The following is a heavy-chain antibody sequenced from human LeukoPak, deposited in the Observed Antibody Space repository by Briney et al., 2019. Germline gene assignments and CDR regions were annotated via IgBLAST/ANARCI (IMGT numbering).Heavy chain of an antibody. J-gene: IGHJ5*02. CDR3: ARDRQDQIAAAGLNWFDP. CDR2: IYYSGST. V-gene: IGHV4-31*03. CDR1: GGSISSGGYY. D-gene: IGHD6-13*01. Sequence: PSQTLSLTCTVSGGSISSGGYYWSWIRQHPGKGLEWIGYIYYSGSTYYNPSLKSRVTISVDTSKNQFSLKLSSVIAADTAVYYCARDRQDQIAAAGLNWFDPWGQGTLVTVSS.